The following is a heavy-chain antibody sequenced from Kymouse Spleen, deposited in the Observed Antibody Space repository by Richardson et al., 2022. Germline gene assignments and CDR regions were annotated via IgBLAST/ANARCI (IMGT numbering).Heavy chain of an antibody. D-gene: IGHD2-21*02. CDR2: ISSSGSTI. CDR1: GFTFSDYY. J-gene: IGHJ6*02. CDR3: ARDRAYCGGDCYFYYYYYGMDV. Sequence: QVQLVESGGGLVKPGGSLRLSCAASGFTFSDYYMSWIRQAPGKGLEWVSYISSSGSTIYYADSVKGRFTISRDNAKNSLYLQMNSLRAEDTAVYYCARDRAYCGGDCYFYYYYYGMDVWGQGTTVTVSS. V-gene: IGHV3-11*01.